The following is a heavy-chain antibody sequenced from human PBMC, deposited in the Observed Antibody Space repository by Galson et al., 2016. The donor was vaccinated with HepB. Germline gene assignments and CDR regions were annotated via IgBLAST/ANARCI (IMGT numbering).Heavy chain of an antibody. CDR3: AKGRWDFDS. J-gene: IGHJ4*02. V-gene: IGHV3-23*01. D-gene: IGHD5-24*01. CDR1: GFTFSSYA. Sequence: SLRLSCAASGFTFSSYAMNWVRQAPGKGLEWVSSISGDGAPYYVDSMKGRFTISRDNSKDTLYLQMISLRAEDTAVYYCAKGRWDFDSWGQGTLVTVSS. CDR2: ISGDGAP.